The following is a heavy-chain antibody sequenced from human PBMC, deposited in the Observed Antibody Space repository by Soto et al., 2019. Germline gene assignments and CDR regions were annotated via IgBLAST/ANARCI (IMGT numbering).Heavy chain of an antibody. J-gene: IGHJ6*02. D-gene: IGHD1-1*01. CDR3: ASQPRGGAPGTYYGMDV. Sequence: EVQLVETGGGLIQPGGSLRLSCAASGFTVSNNYMSWVRQAPGKGLEWISVIYSDGSTYYADSVKGRFTISRDNSENTLYLQMNSLRAEDTAVYYCASQPRGGAPGTYYGMDVWGQGTTVTVSS. V-gene: IGHV3-53*02. CDR2: IYSDGST. CDR1: GFTVSNNY.